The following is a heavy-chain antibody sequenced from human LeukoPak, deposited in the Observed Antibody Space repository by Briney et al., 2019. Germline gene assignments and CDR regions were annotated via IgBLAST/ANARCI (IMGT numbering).Heavy chain of an antibody. CDR1: GYALTELS. J-gene: IGHJ4*02. D-gene: IGHD3-10*01. CDR2: FDPEDGET. V-gene: IGHV1-24*01. Sequence: ASVKVSCKVSGYALTELSMRWVRQAPGKGLEWMGGFDPEDGETIYAQKFQGRVTMTEDTSTDTAYMELSSLRSEVTAVYYCATALSGSFGYWGQGTLVTVSS. CDR3: ATALSGSFGY.